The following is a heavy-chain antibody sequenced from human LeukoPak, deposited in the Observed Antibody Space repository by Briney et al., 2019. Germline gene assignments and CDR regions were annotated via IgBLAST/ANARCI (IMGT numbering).Heavy chain of an antibody. CDR1: GYTFTGYY. CDR3: ARSDGVWFGTLDF. V-gene: IGHV1-2*02. D-gene: IGHD3-10*01. Sequence: ASVKASCKASGYTFTGYYIYWVRHANGQGLEWMGWINPNSGGTNYAQKFQGRITMTRDTSITTAYMELSRLNSDDTAVYYCARSDGVWFGTLDFWGLGTLVTVSS. J-gene: IGHJ4*02. CDR2: INPNSGGT.